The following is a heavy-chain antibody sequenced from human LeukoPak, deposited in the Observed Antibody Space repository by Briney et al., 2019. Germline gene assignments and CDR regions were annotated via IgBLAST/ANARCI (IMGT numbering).Heavy chain of an antibody. CDR2: IYHSGST. D-gene: IGHD3-10*01. CDR1: SGSISSYY. CDR3: ARHYGP. Sequence: SETLSLTCTVSSGSISSYYWGWIRQPPGKGLEWIGSIYHSGSTFYNPSLKSRVIISVDTSKNQFSLRLSSVTAADTAVYYCARHYGPWGQGTLVTVSS. V-gene: IGHV4-39*01. J-gene: IGHJ5*02.